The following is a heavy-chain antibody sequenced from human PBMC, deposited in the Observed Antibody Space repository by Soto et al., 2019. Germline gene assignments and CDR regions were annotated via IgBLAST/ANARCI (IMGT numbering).Heavy chain of an antibody. J-gene: IGHJ6*02. CDR1: GFSFNTYG. Sequence: VGSLRLSCVASGFSFNTYGMTWVRQAPGKGLEWVSFVTAKGGRSYYADSVKGRFTISRDSSKDTLYLQMNSLRVDDTAVYYCAEDQQPEGPTFFLSPVSTPDGMDVWGQGTTVTVSS. D-gene: IGHD2-15*01. V-gene: IGHV3-23*01. CDR3: AEDQQPEGPTFFLSPVSTPDGMDV. CDR2: VTAKGGRS.